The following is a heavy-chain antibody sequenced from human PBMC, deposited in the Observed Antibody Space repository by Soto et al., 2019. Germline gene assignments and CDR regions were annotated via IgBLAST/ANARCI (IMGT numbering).Heavy chain of an antibody. D-gene: IGHD6-19*01. J-gene: IGHJ4*02. Sequence: GGSLRLSCAASGFSFVNYAMNWVRQAPGKGLEWVSGLSGSGTSTYYADSVKGRFTISRDNSRDTLLLQMNSLTADDTAVYYCAKATTNGGWFNPFDSWGQGALVTVSS. CDR3: AKATTNGGWFNPFDS. CDR1: GFSFVNYA. V-gene: IGHV3-23*01. CDR2: LSGSGTST.